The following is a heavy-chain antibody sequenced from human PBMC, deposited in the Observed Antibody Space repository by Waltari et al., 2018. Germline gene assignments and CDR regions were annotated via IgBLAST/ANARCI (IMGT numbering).Heavy chain of an antibody. J-gene: IGHJ6*03. D-gene: IGHD3-9*01. V-gene: IGHV4-34*01. CDR1: SGSLTGYH. CDR3: ARGHPFTIVSPRYYYYYYMDV. CDR2: INHSGKT. Sequence: QVHLQKWGAGLLKTSETLSLTCGVYSGSLTGYHWNWIRQAPGKGLEGIGDINHSGKTDYNPALESRVTISADPSKNQFSLHLTSVTAADTAVYYCARGHPFTIVSPRYYYYYYMDVWDKGTAVTVSS.